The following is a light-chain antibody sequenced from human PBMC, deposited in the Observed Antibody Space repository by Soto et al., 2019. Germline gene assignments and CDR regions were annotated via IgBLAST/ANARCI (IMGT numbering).Light chain of an antibody. J-gene: IGKJ1*01. V-gene: IGKV3-11*01. CDR3: QQRSNWPRT. Sequence: EIVLTQSPATLSLSPGERATLSRRASQSVSSYLAWYQQKPGQAPRLLIYDSSNRAAGIPARFSGSGSGTDFTLTISRLEPEDLAVYYCQQRSNWPRTFGQGTKVEIK. CDR2: DSS. CDR1: QSVSSY.